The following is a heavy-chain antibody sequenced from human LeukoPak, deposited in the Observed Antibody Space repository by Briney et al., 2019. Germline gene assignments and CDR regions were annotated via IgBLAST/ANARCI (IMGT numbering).Heavy chain of an antibody. CDR1: GFTFSSYG. J-gene: IGHJ4*02. D-gene: IGHD6-19*01. CDR3: AKAPIDKQWLVPHFDY. V-gene: IGHV3-9*01. CDR2: ISWNSGSI. Sequence: GGSLRLSCAASGFTFSSYGMHWVRQAPGKGLEWVSGISWNSGSIGYADSVKGRFTISRDNAKNSLYLQMNSLRAEDTALYYCAKAPIDKQWLVPHFDYWGQGTLVTVSS.